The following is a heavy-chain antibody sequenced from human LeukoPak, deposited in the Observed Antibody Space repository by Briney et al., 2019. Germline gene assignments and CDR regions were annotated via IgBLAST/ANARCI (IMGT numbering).Heavy chain of an antibody. D-gene: IGHD6-19*01. Sequence: PGGSLRLSCAASGFTFSSYSMNWVRQAPGKGLEWVSSISSSSYIYYADSVKGRFTISRDNSKNTLYLLMNSLRAEDTAVYYCATSGWWGYFDYWGQGTLVTVSS. CDR1: GFTFSSYS. J-gene: IGHJ4*02. V-gene: IGHV3-21*01. CDR3: ATSGWWGYFDY. CDR2: ISSSSYI.